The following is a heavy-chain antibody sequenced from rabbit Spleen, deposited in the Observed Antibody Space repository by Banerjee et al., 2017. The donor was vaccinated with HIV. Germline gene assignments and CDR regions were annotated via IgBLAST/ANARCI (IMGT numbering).Heavy chain of an antibody. Sequence: QEQLVESGGGLVQPGASLTLTCTASGFSFSSYYYMCWVRQAPGKGLEWIGCISTDSGSTYYASWAKGRFTISKTSSTTVTLQLNSLTAADTATYFCARDRSTSSGYYFGFNLWGPGTLVTVS. CDR1: GFSFSSYYY. V-gene: IGHV1S45*01. J-gene: IGHJ4*01. CDR2: ISTDSGST. D-gene: IGHD1-1*01. CDR3: ARDRSTSSGYYFGFNL.